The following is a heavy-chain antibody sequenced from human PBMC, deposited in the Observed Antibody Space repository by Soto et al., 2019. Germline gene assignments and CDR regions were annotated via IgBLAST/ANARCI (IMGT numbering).Heavy chain of an antibody. D-gene: IGHD3-22*01. CDR3: ARDSADYYDSSGYYPGAFDT. CDR2: IYSGGST. Sequence: PGESLRLSCAACGFTVSSNYMSWVRQAPGKGLEWVSVIYSGGSTYYADSVKGRFTISRDNSKNTLYLQMNSLRAEDTAVYYCARDSADYYDSSGYYPGAFDTWGQGTLVTVSS. CDR1: GFTVSSNY. V-gene: IGHV3-66*01. J-gene: IGHJ3*02.